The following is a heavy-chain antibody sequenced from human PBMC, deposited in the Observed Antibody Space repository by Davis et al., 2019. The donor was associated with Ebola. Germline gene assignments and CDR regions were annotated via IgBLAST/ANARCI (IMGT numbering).Heavy chain of an antibody. Sequence: ASVKVSCKASGYTFTSHGISWVRQAPGQGLEWLGWISTYNGKTKYAQKFRGRLTLTTETSTTTAYMDLRTLRSDDTAVYYCARIPSGIKGTYADYWGQGSLIIVSS. CDR2: ISTYNGKT. D-gene: IGHD1-14*01. CDR1: GYTFTSHG. V-gene: IGHV1-18*01. J-gene: IGHJ4*01. CDR3: ARIPSGIKGTYADY.